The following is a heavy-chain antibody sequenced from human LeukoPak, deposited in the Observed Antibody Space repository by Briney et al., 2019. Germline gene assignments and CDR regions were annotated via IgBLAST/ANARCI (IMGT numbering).Heavy chain of an antibody. CDR3: ASSPRGRLWFGELFYSGGPLMI. CDR2: INHSGST. V-gene: IGHV4-34*01. D-gene: IGHD3-10*01. J-gene: IGHJ4*02. CDR1: GYSISTGYY. Sequence: SETLSLTCTVSGYSISTGYYWSWIRQPPGKGLEWIGEINHSGSTNYNPSLKSRVTISVDTSKNQFSLKLSSVTAADTAVYYCASSPRGRLWFGELFYSGGPLMIWGQGTLVTVSS.